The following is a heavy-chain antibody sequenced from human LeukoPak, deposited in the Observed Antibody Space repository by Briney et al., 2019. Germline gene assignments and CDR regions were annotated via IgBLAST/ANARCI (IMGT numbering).Heavy chain of an antibody. D-gene: IGHD1-1*01. CDR2: IYTSGSI. Sequence: TSETLSLTCTVSGRSISSFYWSWIRQSDGKGLEWIGRIYTSGSINYNPSLKSRVTMSVDTSKNQFSLIVTSVPAADTAVYYCARAASGTFTDRSFFDYWGQGTLVTVSS. CDR1: GRSISSFY. V-gene: IGHV4-4*07. J-gene: IGHJ4*02. CDR3: ARAASGTFTDRSFFDY.